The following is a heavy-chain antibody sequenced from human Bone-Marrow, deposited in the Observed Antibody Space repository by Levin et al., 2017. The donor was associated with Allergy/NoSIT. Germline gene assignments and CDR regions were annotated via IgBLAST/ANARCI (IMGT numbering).Heavy chain of an antibody. J-gene: IGHJ4*02. D-gene: IGHD2-21*02. V-gene: IGHV1-46*01. CDR3: ARSATPIVVVTAPHFDY. CDR2: IDPSGYSA. Sequence: ASVKVSCKASGFIFTSYYIHWVRQAPGQGLEWMGIIDPSGYSATYAQKFQGRVTLTRDTSTTTVYMDLRSLTSDDTAVYFCARSATPIVVVTAPHFDYWGQGSLVTVSS. CDR1: GFIFTSYY.